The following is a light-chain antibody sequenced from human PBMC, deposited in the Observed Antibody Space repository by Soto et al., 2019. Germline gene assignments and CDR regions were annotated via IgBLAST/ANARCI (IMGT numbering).Light chain of an antibody. V-gene: IGLV2-14*01. Sequence: QSVLTQPASVSGSPGQSITISCTGTSSDVGGYNYVFWYQQHPGKAPKLMIYDVSNRPSGVSNRFSGSKSGNTASLTISGLQAEDEAVYYSSTYTTSSTPFYVFGPGTKVTDL. CDR2: DVS. J-gene: IGLJ1*01. CDR3: STYTTSSTPFYV. CDR1: SSDVGGYNY.